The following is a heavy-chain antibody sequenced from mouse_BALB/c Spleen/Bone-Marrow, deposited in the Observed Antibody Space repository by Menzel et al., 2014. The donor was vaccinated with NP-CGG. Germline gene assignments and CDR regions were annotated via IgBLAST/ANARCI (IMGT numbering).Heavy chain of an antibody. J-gene: IGHJ3*01. Sequence: EVMLVESGGGLVQPGGSLRLSCATSGFTFTDYYMSWVRQPPGKTLEWLGFIRNKANGYTTEHSASVKGRFTISRDNSQSILYPQMNTLRAEDSATYYCARDRRYDLAWFAYWGQGTLVTVSA. V-gene: IGHV7-3*02. CDR1: GFTFTDYY. CDR2: IRNKANGYTT. D-gene: IGHD2-14*01. CDR3: ARDRRYDLAWFAY.